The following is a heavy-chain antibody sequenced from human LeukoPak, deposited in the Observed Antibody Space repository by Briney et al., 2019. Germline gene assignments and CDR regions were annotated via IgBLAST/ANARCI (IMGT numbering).Heavy chain of an antibody. V-gene: IGHV3-72*01. J-gene: IGHJ4*02. D-gene: IGHD3-10*01. CDR2: TRNKANSYTT. CDR1: GFTFSDHY. CDR3: ARVRVWFGELSSDY. Sequence: PGGSLRLSCAASGFTFSDHYMDWVRQAPGKGLEWVGRTRNKANSYTTEYAASVKGRFTISRDDSKNSLYLQMNSLKTEDTAVYYCARVRVWFGELSSDYWGQGTLVTVSS.